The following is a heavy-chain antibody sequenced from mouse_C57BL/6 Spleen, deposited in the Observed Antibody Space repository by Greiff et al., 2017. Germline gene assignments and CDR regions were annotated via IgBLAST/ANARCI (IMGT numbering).Heavy chain of an antibody. CDR1: GFNIKDDY. V-gene: IGHV14-4*01. Sequence: VQLQQSGAELVRPGASVKLSCTASGFNIKDDYMHWVKQRPEQGLEWIGWIDPENGDTEYASKFQGKATITADTSSNTAYLQLSSLTSEDTAVYYCTTDYGSLMDYWGQGTTLTVAS. CDR2: IDPENGDT. J-gene: IGHJ2*01. D-gene: IGHD1-1*01. CDR3: TTDYGSLMDY.